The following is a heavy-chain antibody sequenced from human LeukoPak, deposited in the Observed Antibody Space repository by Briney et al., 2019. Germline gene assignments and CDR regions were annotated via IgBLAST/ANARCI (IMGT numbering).Heavy chain of an antibody. CDR3: ARVCSGGVYYYYMDV. Sequence: SETLSLTCAVYGGSFSGYYWSWIRQPPGEGLESIGEINHSGRTNSNPSLKSRCTISVATSKNQFYLKLSSVAAAGTAVYYCARVCSGGVYYYYMDVWGKGTTVTVSS. CDR2: INHSGRT. CDR1: GGSFSGYY. D-gene: IGHD2-15*01. J-gene: IGHJ6*03. V-gene: IGHV4-34*01.